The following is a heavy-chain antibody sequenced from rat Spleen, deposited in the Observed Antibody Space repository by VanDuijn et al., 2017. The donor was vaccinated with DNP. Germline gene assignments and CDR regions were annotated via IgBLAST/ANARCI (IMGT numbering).Heavy chain of an antibody. CDR3: ARHGEIRGSFDD. D-gene: IGHD4-4*01. J-gene: IGHJ3*01. Sequence: EVQLVESGGGLVQPGRSLKLSCAASGFTFSDYNMAWVRQAPKKGLEWVASISYDDSSTHSGDSVRGRFTIPRDNAKSTLSLHMDSLRSEETATYYCARHGEIRGSFDDWGQGTLVTVSS. V-gene: IGHV5-7*01. CDR1: GFTFSDYN. CDR2: ISYDDSST.